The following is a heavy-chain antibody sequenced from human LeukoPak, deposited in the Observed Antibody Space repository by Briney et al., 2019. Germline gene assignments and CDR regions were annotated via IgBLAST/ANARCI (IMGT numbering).Heavy chain of an antibody. CDR1: GFTFSSYW. V-gene: IGHV3-7*01. CDR2: IKQDGSEK. J-gene: IGHJ5*01. CDR3: AREFRSGYNSRWFDY. Sequence: PGGALRLSCAPSGFTFSSYWMSRVREAPGKGLEWVANIKQDGSEKYYVDSVKGRFTISRDNAKNALYLQMNSLRVEDTAVYYCAREFRSGYNSRWFDYWGKGTLVSVSS. D-gene: IGHD6-19*01.